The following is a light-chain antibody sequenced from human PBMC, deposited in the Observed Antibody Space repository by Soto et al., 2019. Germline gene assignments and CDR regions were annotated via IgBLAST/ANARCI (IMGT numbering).Light chain of an antibody. Sequence: EIVMTQSPATLSVSLGERATLSCRASQSVSSNLAWYQQKPGQAPRLLIYGASTRATGIPVRFSGSGSGTEFTLTISSLQSEDFAVYYCQQYNNWPLTFGGGTKVDIK. V-gene: IGKV3-15*01. CDR1: QSVSSN. CDR2: GAS. CDR3: QQYNNWPLT. J-gene: IGKJ4*01.